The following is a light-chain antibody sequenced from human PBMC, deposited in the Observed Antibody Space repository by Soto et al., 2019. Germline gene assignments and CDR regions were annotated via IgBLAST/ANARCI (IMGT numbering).Light chain of an antibody. V-gene: IGLV2-14*01. CDR2: EVS. Sequence: QSVLTQPASVSGSPGQSITISCTGTSSDVGGYNYVSWYQQHPGKAPKLMIYEVSNRPSGVSNRFSGSKSANTAYLTISGVQPEDEADYHCSSYTTIKTVVFGGGTKVTVL. CDR1: SSDVGGYNY. J-gene: IGLJ2*01. CDR3: SSYTTIKTVV.